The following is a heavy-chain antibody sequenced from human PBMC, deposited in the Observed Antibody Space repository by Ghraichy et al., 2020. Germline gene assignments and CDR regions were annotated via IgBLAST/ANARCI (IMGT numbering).Heavy chain of an antibody. V-gene: IGHV3-21*01. CDR2: ISSSSSYI. D-gene: IGHD3-10*01. J-gene: IGHJ6*02. CDR1: GFTFSSYS. Sequence: GGSLRLSCAASGFTFSSYSMNWVRQAPGKGLEWVSSISSSSSYIYYADSVKGRFTISRDNAKNSLYLQMNSLRAEDTAVYYCAREVRGVYYYYYGMDVWGQGTTVTVSS. CDR3: AREVRGVYYYYYGMDV.